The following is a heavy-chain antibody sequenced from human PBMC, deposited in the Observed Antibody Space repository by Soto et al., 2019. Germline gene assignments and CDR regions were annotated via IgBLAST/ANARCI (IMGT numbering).Heavy chain of an antibody. Sequence: GGSLRLSCAVSGFICSSYDMSWVRQAPGKGLEWVSTILVGGSTHYEDSVKGRFTISRDTSKNTVYLQMNSLTAGDTAVYYCATATETGGGAFEIYGQGTMVTLSS. V-gene: IGHV3-23*01. CDR2: ILVGGST. D-gene: IGHD2-8*02. J-gene: IGHJ3*02. CDR3: ATATETGGGAFEI. CDR1: GFICSSYD.